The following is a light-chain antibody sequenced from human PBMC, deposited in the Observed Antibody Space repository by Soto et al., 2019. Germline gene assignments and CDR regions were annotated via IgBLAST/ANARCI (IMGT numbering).Light chain of an antibody. CDR2: GAS. J-gene: IGKJ1*01. Sequence: EIVWTQSPGTLSLSPGERATLSCRASQSVDSSYLAWYHQRPGQAPRLLIYGASSRATGIPDRFSGSGSGTDFTLTISRLEPEDFAVYYCQHLGISRETFGQGTKVDIK. CDR1: QSVDSSY. CDR3: QHLGISRET. V-gene: IGKV3-20*01.